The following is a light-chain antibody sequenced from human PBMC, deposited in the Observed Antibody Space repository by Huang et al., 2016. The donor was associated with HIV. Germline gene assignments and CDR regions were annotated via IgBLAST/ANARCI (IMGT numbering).Light chain of an antibody. V-gene: IGKV1-39*01. CDR1: QSISSD. CDR3: QQSYSTPNT. J-gene: IGKJ2*01. CDR2: AAY. Sequence: DIQMTPSPSSLSASVGDRVTITCRASQSISSDLNGYQQKPGKAPKLLIYAAYSLQSGVPSRFSGSGSGTDFTLTISSLQPEDFATYYCQQSYSTPNTFGQGTKLEIK.